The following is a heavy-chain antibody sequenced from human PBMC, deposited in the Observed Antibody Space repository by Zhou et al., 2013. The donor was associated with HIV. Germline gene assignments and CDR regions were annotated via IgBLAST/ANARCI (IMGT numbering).Heavy chain of an antibody. CDR3: ASGTHDLRALSWLTDN. D-gene: IGHD1-7*01. CDR1: GGTFNT. J-gene: IGHJ4*01. CDR2: IIPVLEVT. Sequence: QVQLLQSGAEVKKPGSSVKVSCQASGGTFNTISWVRQAPGQGFEWMGGIIPVLEVTHYSRRFQGRVTISADKAKTVSYLELATLTLEDTALYFCASGTHDLRALSWLTDNWGPEPWSPFPQ. V-gene: IGHV1-69*14.